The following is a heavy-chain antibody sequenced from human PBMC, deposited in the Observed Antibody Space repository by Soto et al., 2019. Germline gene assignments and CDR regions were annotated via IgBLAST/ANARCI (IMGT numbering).Heavy chain of an antibody. CDR3: ARIDLDYGSGYPLCGMDV. J-gene: IGHJ6*02. D-gene: IGHD3-10*01. Sequence: ASVKVSCKASGYTFTGYYMHWVRQAPGQGLEWMGWINPNSGGTNYAQKFQGRVTMTRDTSISTAYMELSRLRSDDTAVYYCARIDLDYGSGYPLCGMDVWGQGTTVTVSS. V-gene: IGHV1-2*02. CDR2: INPNSGGT. CDR1: GYTFTGYY.